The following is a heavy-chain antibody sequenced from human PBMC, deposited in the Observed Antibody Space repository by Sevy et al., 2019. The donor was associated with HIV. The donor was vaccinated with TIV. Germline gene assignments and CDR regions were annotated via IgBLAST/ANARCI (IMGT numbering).Heavy chain of an antibody. J-gene: IGHJ4*02. D-gene: IGHD2-15*01. CDR1: GYTFSSYR. CDR2: ISPHNGDT. V-gene: IGHV1-18*01. Sequence: ASVKVSCKVSGYTFSSYRIHWVRQAPGQGLEWMGWISPHNGDTNYAKKLQGRVTMITDTSTSTAYMELRSRRSDDTAVYYCARAYCSGGRCYSLAYWGQGTLVTVSS. CDR3: ARAYCSGGRCYSLAY.